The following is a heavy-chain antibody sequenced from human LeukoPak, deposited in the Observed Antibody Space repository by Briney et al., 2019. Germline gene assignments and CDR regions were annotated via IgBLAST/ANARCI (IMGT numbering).Heavy chain of an antibody. D-gene: IGHD6-19*01. V-gene: IGHV4-4*07. CDR1: GGSISTYY. Sequence: MASETLSLTCTVSGGSISTYYWSWIRQPAGKGLEWIGRIYTSGSTNYNPSLKSRVTISVDTSKNQFSLKLSSVTAADTAVYYCARDYVAVAGVRESAEATTQGPHWYFDLWGRGTLVTVSS. J-gene: IGHJ2*01. CDR2: IYTSGST. CDR3: ARDYVAVAGVRESAEATTQGPHWYFDL.